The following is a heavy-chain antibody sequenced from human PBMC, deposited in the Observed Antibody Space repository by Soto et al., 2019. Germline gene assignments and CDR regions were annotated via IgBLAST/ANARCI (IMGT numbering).Heavy chain of an antibody. CDR3: ARRGRGIGGYYYGMDV. J-gene: IGHJ6*02. Sequence: GESQKISGKGSGYXFTSYWIGWVRQMPGKGLEWMGIIYPGDSNTRYRPSFQGQVTISADKSISTAYLQWRSLKASDTAMYYCARRGRGIGGYYYGMDVWGQGTTVTVSS. D-gene: IGHD3-16*01. V-gene: IGHV5-51*01. CDR2: IYPGDSNT. CDR1: GYXFTSYW.